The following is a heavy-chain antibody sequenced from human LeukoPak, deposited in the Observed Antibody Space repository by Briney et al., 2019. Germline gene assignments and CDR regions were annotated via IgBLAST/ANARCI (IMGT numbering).Heavy chain of an antibody. Sequence: ASVKVSCKASGYTFTSYGISWVRQAPGQGLEWMGIINPSGGSTSYAQKFQGRVTMTRDTSTSTVYMELSSLRSEDTAVYYCAREAISDAFDIWGQGTMVTVSS. CDR3: AREAISDAFDI. J-gene: IGHJ3*02. CDR1: GYTFTSYG. D-gene: IGHD3-9*01. CDR2: INPSGGST. V-gene: IGHV1-46*01.